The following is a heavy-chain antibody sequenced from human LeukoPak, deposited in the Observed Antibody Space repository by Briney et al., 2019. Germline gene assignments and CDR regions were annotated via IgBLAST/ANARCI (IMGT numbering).Heavy chain of an antibody. CDR1: GGSISSGDYY. D-gene: IGHD3-22*01. V-gene: IGHV4-30-4*01. J-gene: IGHJ6*02. CDR2: IYYSGST. Sequence: SETLSLTCTVSGGSISSGDYYWSWIRQPPGKGLEWIGYIYYSGSTYYNPSLKSRVTISVDTSKNQFSLKLSSVTAADTAVYYCARRRYYYDSKRSGGEDVWGQGTTVTVSS. CDR3: ARRRYYYDSKRSGGEDV.